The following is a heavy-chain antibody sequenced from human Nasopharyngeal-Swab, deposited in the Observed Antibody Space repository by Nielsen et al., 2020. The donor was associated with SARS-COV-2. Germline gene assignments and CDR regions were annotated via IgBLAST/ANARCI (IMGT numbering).Heavy chain of an antibody. V-gene: IGHV4-34*01. CDR2: INHSGST. D-gene: IGHD6-13*01. CDR3: ARGDGSSSWPNFDY. Sequence: WVGQPPGKGLEWIGEINHSGSTNYNPPLKSRVTISVDTSKNQFSLKLSSVTAADTAVYYCARGDGSSSWPNFDYWGQGTLVTVSS. J-gene: IGHJ4*02.